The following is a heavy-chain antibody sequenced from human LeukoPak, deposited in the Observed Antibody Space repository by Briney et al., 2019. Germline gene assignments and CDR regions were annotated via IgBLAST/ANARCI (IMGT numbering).Heavy chain of an antibody. CDR2: IIPILGIA. D-gene: IGHD6-13*01. V-gene: IGHV1-69*04. J-gene: IGHJ4*02. CDR3: ARAGYSSSWAAFDY. CDR1: GGTFSSYA. Sequence: SVKVSCKASGGTFSSYAISWVRQAPGQGLEWMGRIIPILGIANYAQKFQGRVTITADKSTSTAYMELSRLRSDDTAVYYCARAGYSSSWAAFDYWGQGTLVTVSS.